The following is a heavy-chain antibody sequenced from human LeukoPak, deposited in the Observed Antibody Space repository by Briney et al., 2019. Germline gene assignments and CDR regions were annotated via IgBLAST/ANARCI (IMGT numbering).Heavy chain of an antibody. CDR2: IYSGGST. V-gene: IGHV3-53*01. Sequence: GGSLRLSCAASGFTVSSNYMSWVRQAPGKGLEWVSVIYSGGSTYYADSVKGRFTISRDNAKNSLYLQMNSLRAEDTAVYYCARWRAYIVVVVAALYDAFDIWGQGTMVTVSS. CDR1: GFTVSSNY. D-gene: IGHD2-15*01. CDR3: ARWRAYIVVVVAALYDAFDI. J-gene: IGHJ3*02.